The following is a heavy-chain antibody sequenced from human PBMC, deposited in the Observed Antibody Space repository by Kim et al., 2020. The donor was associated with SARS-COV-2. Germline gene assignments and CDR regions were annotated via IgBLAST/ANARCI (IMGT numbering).Heavy chain of an antibody. J-gene: IGHJ4*02. CDR2: IYPDDSDT. V-gene: IGHV5-51*01. CDR3: ARLQGDSRGYSHYDY. D-gene: IGHD3-22*01. CDR1: GYIFATNW. Sequence: GESLKISCTTSGYIFATNWIAWVRQMPGKGLEWMGVIYPDDSDTTYSPSFQGHVTISVDKSISTAYLQWSSLKSSDTAMYYCARLQGDSRGYSHYDYWGQGTLVIVSS.